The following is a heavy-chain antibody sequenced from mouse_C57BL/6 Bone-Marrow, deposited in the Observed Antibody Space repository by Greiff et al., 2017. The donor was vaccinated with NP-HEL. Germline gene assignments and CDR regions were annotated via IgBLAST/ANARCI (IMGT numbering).Heavy chain of an antibody. Sequence: DVQLQESGPGLAKPSQTLSLTCSVTGYSITSDYWNWIRKFPGNKLEYMGYISYSGSTYYNPSLKSRISITRDTSKNQYYLQLNSVTTEETATYYCARLDWGGTYAMDYWGQGTSVTVSS. CDR1: GYSITSDY. D-gene: IGHD4-1*01. J-gene: IGHJ4*01. CDR3: ARLDWGGTYAMDY. CDR2: ISYSGST. V-gene: IGHV3-8*01.